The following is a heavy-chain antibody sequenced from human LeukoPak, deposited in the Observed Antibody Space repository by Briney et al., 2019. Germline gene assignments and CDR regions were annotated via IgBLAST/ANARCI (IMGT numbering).Heavy chain of an antibody. CDR1: GGSFSGYY. J-gene: IGHJ3*02. CDR2: INHSGST. Sequence: PSETLSLTCAVYGGSFSGYYWSWIRQPPGKGLEWIGEINHSGSTNYNPSLKSRVTISVDTSKNQFSLKLSSVTAADTAVYYCARPERLSSIAARRRGGAFDIWGQGTMVTVSS. V-gene: IGHV4-34*01. D-gene: IGHD6-6*01. CDR3: ARPERLSSIAARRRGGAFDI.